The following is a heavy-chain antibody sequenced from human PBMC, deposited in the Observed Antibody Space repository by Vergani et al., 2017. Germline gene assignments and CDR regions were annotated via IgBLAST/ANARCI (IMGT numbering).Heavy chain of an antibody. CDR2: IYSGGST. CDR1: GFTVSSNY. CDR3: ARDQANYDILTARYYYYGMDV. D-gene: IGHD3-9*01. J-gene: IGHJ6*02. Sequence: EVQLVESGGGLVQPGGSLRLSCAASGFTVSSNYMSWVRQAPGKGLEWVSVIYSGGSTYYADSVKGRFTISRHNSKNTLYLQMNSLIAEDTAVYYCARDQANYDILTARYYYYGMDVWGQGTTVTVSS. V-gene: IGHV3-53*04.